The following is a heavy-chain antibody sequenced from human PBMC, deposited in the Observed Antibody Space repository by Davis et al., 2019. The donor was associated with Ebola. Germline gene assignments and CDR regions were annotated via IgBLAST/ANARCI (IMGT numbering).Heavy chain of an antibody. J-gene: IGHJ6*02. CDR1: GYTFTSYT. D-gene: IGHD6-6*01. CDR2: NNAGNGNT. V-gene: IGHV1-3*01. Sequence: AASVKVSCKASGYTFTSYTLHWVRQAPGQRLEWMGWNNAGNGNTKSSQKLQGRVTITRDTSARTVYMELSSLRSEDTAIYYCARYSSSQYYYYGMDVWGQGTTVTVSS. CDR3: ARYSSSQYYYYGMDV.